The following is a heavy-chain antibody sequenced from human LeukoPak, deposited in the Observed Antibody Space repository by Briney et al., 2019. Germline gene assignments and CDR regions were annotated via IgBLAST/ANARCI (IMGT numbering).Heavy chain of an antibody. CDR3: ATDGPGIAAAGGVAFDI. CDR1: GYTLTELS. Sequence: ASVKVSCKVSGYTLTELSMHWVRQAPGKGLEWMGGFDPEDGETICAQKFQGRVTMTEDTSTDTAYMELSSLRSEDTAVYYCATDGPGIAAAGGVAFDIWGQGTMVTVSS. D-gene: IGHD6-13*01. V-gene: IGHV1-24*01. J-gene: IGHJ3*02. CDR2: FDPEDGET.